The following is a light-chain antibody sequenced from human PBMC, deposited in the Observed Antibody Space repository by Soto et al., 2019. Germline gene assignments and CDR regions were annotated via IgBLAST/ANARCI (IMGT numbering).Light chain of an antibody. V-gene: IGKV3-20*01. CDR2: GAS. CDR3: QQYGSSPLAYT. Sequence: EIVLTQSPGTLSLSPGERATLSCRASQSVSSSYLAWYQQKPGQAPRLLIYGASSLATGIPDRFSGSGSGTDFTLTISRLEPEDFAVYYCQQYGSSPLAYTVGQGTKLEIK. CDR1: QSVSSSY. J-gene: IGKJ2*01.